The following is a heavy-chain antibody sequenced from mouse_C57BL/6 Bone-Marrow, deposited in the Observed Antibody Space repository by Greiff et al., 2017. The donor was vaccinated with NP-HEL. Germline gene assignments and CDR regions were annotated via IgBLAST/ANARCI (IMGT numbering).Heavy chain of an antibody. D-gene: IGHD1-1*01. V-gene: IGHV1-81*01. CDR1: GYTFTSYG. J-gene: IGHJ2*01. Sequence: VQLQESGAELARPGASVKLSCKASGYTFTSYGISWVKQRTGQGLEWIGEIYPRSGNTYYNEKFKGKAPLTADKSSSTAYMELRSLTSEDSAVYFCARLCAIPDYYGSSSHVDYWGQGTTLTVSS. CDR2: IYPRSGNT. CDR3: ARLCAIPDYYGSSSHVDY.